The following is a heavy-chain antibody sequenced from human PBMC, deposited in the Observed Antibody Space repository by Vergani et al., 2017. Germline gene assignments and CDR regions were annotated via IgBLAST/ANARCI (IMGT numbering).Heavy chain of an antibody. CDR1: GYTFTSYG. Sequence: QVQLVQSGAEVKKPGASVKVSCKASGYTFTSYGISWVRQAPGQGLEWRGRISAYNGNTNYAQKLQGRVTMTTDTSTSTAYMELRSLRSDDTAVYYCARVVVYSSGWYLVGDAFDSWGQGTMVTVSS. CDR3: ARVVVYSSGWYLVGDAFDS. D-gene: IGHD6-19*01. J-gene: IGHJ3*02. V-gene: IGHV1-18*04. CDR2: ISAYNGNT.